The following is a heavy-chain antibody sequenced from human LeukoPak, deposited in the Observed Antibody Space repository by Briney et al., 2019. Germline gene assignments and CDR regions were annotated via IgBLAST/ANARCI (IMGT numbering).Heavy chain of an antibody. V-gene: IGHV1-46*01. CDR2: INPSGGST. J-gene: IGHJ4*02. CDR1: GYTFTSYY. D-gene: IGHD1-26*01. CDR3: ATDTLVGATKAPFDY. Sequence: ASVKVSCKASGYTFTSYYMHWVRQAPGQGLEWMGIINPSGGSTSYAQKFQGRVTMTEDTSTDTAYMELSSLRSEDTAVYYCATDTLVGATKAPFDYWGQGTLVTVSS.